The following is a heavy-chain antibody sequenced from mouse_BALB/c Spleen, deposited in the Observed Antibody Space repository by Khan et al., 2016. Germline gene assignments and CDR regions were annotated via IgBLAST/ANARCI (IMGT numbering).Heavy chain of an antibody. CDR2: MSSDGSN. CDR1: GCSITSGYY. D-gene: IGHD3-2*01. J-gene: IGHJ4*01. CDR3: ASDRQLGHDGMDY. Sequence: EVQLQESGPGLVKPSQSLSLTCSVAGCSITSGYYWNWIRQFPGNKLEWMGYMSSDGSNNYNPSLKNRISITRDTSKNQFFLKLNSVTSEDTATXYCASDRQLGHDGMDYWGQGTSVTASS. V-gene: IGHV3-6*02.